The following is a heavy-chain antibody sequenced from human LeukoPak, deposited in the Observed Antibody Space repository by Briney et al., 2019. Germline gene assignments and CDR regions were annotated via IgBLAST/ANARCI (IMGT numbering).Heavy chain of an antibody. D-gene: IGHD3-3*01. V-gene: IGHV4-4*07. CDR2: IYTSGST. CDR3: ARDFYDFWSGYYTEYYYYYMDV. Sequence: SQTLSLTCTVSGGSISSYYWSWIRQPAGKGLEWIGRIYTSGSTNYNPSLKSRVTMSVDTSKNQFSLKLSSVTAADTAVYYCARDFYDFWSGYYTEYYYYYMDVWGKGTTVTVSS. CDR1: GGSISSYY. J-gene: IGHJ6*03.